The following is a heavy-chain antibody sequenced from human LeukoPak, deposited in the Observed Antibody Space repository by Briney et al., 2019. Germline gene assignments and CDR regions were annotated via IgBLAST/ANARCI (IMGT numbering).Heavy chain of an antibody. CDR2: IYYSGST. Sequence: SETLSLTCTVSGGSISSYYWSWIRQPPGKGLEWIGYIYYSGSTNYNPSLKSRVTISVDMSKNQFSLKLSSVTAADTAVYYCARDRTVDPYYMDVWGKGTTVTVSS. V-gene: IGHV4-59*01. CDR3: ARDRTVDPYYMDV. J-gene: IGHJ6*03. D-gene: IGHD1-14*01. CDR1: GGSISSYY.